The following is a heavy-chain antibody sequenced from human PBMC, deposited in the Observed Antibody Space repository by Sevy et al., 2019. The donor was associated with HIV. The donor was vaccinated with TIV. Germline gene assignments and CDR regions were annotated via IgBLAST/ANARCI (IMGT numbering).Heavy chain of an antibody. J-gene: IGHJ4*02. Sequence: GGSLRLSCAASGFTFSSYAMHWVRQAPGKGLEWVAVISYDGSNKYSADSVKGRFTISRDNSKNTLYLQMNSLRAEDTAVYYCARLYCSGGSCGYFDYWGQGTLVTVSS. CDR2: ISYDGSNK. CDR1: GFTFSSYA. V-gene: IGHV3-30-3*01. CDR3: ARLYCSGGSCGYFDY. D-gene: IGHD2-15*01.